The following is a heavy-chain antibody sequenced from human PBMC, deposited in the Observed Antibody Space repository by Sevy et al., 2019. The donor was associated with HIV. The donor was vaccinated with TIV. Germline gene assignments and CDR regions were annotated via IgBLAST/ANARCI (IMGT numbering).Heavy chain of an antibody. J-gene: IGHJ4*02. CDR2: IKKDGSEK. Sequence: GGSLRLSCAASGFTFSRHWMPWVRQAPGKGLEWVANIKKDGSEKNFVESVKGRFTITRDNAHNSMNLQMNSLRVEDTAEYYWARGEGERGGFANWGQGTLVTVSS. D-gene: IGHD2-15*01. CDR1: GFTFSRHW. CDR3: ARGEGERGGFAN. V-gene: IGHV3-7*01.